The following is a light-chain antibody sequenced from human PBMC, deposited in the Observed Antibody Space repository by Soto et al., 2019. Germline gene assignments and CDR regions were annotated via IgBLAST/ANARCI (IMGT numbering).Light chain of an antibody. CDR2: EVS. J-gene: IGLJ2*01. Sequence: QSALTQPPSASGSPGQSVTVSCTGTSNDVGGYDYVSWFQQHPGKAPKLMIYEVSKRPSGVPDRFSGSKSGNTASLTVSGLQAEDEADYYCSSYGGSLVVFGGGTKLTVL. CDR1: SNDVGGYDY. CDR3: SSYGGSLVV. V-gene: IGLV2-8*01.